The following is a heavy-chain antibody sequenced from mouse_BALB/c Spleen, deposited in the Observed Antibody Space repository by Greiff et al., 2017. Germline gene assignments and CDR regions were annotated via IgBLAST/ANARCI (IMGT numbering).Heavy chain of an antibody. J-gene: IGHJ4*01. V-gene: IGHV1-5*01. CDR2: IYPGNSDT. D-gene: IGHD1-1*01. CDR1: GYTFTSYW. CDR3: TRGTTVVGGMDY. Sequence: VQLQQSGTVLARPGASVKMFCKASGYTFTSYWMHWVKQRPGQGLEWIGAIYPGNSDTSYNQKFKGKAKLTAVTSTSTAYMELSSLTNEDSAVYYCTRGTTVVGGMDYWGQGTSVTVSS.